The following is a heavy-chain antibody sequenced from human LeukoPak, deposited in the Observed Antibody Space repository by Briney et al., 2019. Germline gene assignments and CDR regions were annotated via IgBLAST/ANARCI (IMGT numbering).Heavy chain of an antibody. Sequence: SETLSLTCAVYGGSFSGYYWSWIRQPPGKGLEWIGEINHSGSTNYNPSLKRRVTISVDTSKNQFSLKLSSVTAADTAVYYGARALGRELLIRWEYYYYGMDVWGQGTTVTVSS. J-gene: IGHJ6*02. CDR3: ARALGRELLIRWEYYYYGMDV. D-gene: IGHD1-26*01. V-gene: IGHV4-34*01. CDR1: GGSFSGYY. CDR2: INHSGST.